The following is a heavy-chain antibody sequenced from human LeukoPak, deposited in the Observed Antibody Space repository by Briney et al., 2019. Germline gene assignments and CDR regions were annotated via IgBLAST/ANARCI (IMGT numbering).Heavy chain of an antibody. CDR3: ARLVVAAPGNANWFDP. D-gene: IGHD6-19*01. Sequence: SETLSLTCAVYGGSFSGYYWSWIRQPPGKGLEWIGEINHSGSTNYNPSLKSRVTISVDTSKNQFSLKLSSVTAADTAVYYCARLVVAAPGNANWFDPWGQGTLVTVSS. J-gene: IGHJ5*02. CDR1: GGSFSGYY. CDR2: INHSGST. V-gene: IGHV4-34*01.